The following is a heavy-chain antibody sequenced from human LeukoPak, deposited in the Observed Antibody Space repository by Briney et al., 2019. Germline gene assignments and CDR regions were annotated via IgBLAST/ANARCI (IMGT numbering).Heavy chain of an antibody. V-gene: IGHV3-48*04. D-gene: IGHD3-3*01. Sequence: GGSLRLSCAASGFTFSSYSMNWVRQAPGKGLEWVSYISSSGSTIDYADSVKGRFTISRDNAKNSLYLQMNSLRAEDTAVYYCARDSVSDFWGGDTNWFDPWGQGTLVTVSS. J-gene: IGHJ5*02. CDR1: GFTFSSYS. CDR3: ARDSVSDFWGGDTNWFDP. CDR2: ISSSGSTI.